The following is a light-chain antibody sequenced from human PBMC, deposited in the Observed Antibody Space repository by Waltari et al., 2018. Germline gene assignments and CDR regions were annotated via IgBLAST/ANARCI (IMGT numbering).Light chain of an antibody. CDR2: GAS. V-gene: IGKV3-15*01. CDR3: QQSNNWYT. Sequence: EIVMTQSPASLSVSPGERATLSCRASQSVARNLAWYQHKPGQAPRLLVYGASTRATGIPARFSGSGSGTEFTLTISILQSEDFAVYYCQQSNNWYTFGQGTKLEIK. CDR1: QSVARN. J-gene: IGKJ2*01.